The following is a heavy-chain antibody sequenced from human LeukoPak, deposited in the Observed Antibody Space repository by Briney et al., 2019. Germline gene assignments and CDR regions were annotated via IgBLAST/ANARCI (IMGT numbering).Heavy chain of an antibody. J-gene: IGHJ4*02. CDR2: INSYNGNT. Sequence: ASVKVSCKASGYTFTSYAISWVRQAPGQGLEWMGWINSYNGNTNYAQKLQGRVTMTTDTSTSTAYMELRSLRSDDTAVYYCARGYYDILTGYYPLGYWGQGTLVTVSS. V-gene: IGHV1-18*01. D-gene: IGHD3-9*01. CDR1: GYTFTSYA. CDR3: ARGYYDILTGYYPLGY.